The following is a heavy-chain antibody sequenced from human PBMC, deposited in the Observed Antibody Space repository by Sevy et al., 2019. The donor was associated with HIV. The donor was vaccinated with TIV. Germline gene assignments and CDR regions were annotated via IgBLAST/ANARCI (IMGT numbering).Heavy chain of an antibody. J-gene: IGHJ4*02. CDR1: GGSISGYY. V-gene: IGHV4-4*07. CDR2: IYSTGDT. Sequence: SETLSLKCTVSGGSISGYYWTWLRQPAGKGLEWIGRIYSTGDTNYNPSLDTRVTMSVDTSDNQFSLRLGSVTAADTAVYYCARGYGHFDYWGQGTLVAVSS. CDR3: ARGYGHFDY. D-gene: IGHD3-10*01.